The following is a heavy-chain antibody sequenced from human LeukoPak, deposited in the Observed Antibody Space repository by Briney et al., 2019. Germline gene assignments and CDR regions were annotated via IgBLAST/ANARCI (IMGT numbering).Heavy chain of an antibody. CDR1: GFTFSSYP. CDR2: TSSDGSEK. V-gene: IGHV3-30*04. CDR3: ARGRRVPAAMGNWFDP. D-gene: IGHD2-2*01. J-gene: IGHJ5*02. Sequence: GGSLRLSCVASGFTFSSYPMNWVRQAPGKGLEWVAVTSSDGSEKFYADSVKGRFTISRDNSKNTLYLQMNSLRAEDTAVYYCARGRRVPAAMGNWFDPWGQGTLVTVSS.